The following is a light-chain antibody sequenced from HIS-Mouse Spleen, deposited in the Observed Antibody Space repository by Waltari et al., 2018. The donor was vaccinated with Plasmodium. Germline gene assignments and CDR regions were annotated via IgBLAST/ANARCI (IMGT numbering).Light chain of an antibody. CDR1: SSHVGGYDY. V-gene: IGLV2-8*01. Sequence: QSALTQPPSASGSPGQSVTISSTRTSSHVGGYDYVSWYQQPPGKAPKLMIYEVSKRPSGVPDRFSGSKSGNTASLTVSGLQAEDEADYYCSSYAGSNNLVFGGGTKLTVL. CDR2: EVS. CDR3: SSYAGSNNLV. J-gene: IGLJ2*01.